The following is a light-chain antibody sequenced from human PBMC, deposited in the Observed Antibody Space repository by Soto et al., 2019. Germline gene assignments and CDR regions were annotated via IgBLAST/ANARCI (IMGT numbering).Light chain of an antibody. J-gene: IGKJ4*01. Sequence: EIMMTQSPATLSVSPGERATLSCRASQSVSSNLAWYQQKPGQAPRLLIYGASTRATGIPARFSGSGSGTEFTLTISSLQSEDFAIYYCQQYNNWPVTFGGGTKVDI. CDR3: QQYNNWPVT. V-gene: IGKV3-15*01. CDR1: QSVSSN. CDR2: GAS.